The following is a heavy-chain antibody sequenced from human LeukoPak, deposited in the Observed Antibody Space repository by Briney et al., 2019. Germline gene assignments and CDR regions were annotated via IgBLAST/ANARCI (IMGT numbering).Heavy chain of an antibody. CDR3: AKVPGIIAAAVFDY. D-gene: IGHD6-13*01. J-gene: IGHJ4*02. Sequence: AGGSLRLSCAASGFTFSTYGMHWVRQAPGKGLEWVAFIRYDGSNKYYADSVKGRFTISRDNSKNTLYLQMNSLRAEDTAVYYCAKVPGIIAAAVFDYWGQGTLVTVSS. CDR1: GFTFSTYG. CDR2: IRYDGSNK. V-gene: IGHV3-30*02.